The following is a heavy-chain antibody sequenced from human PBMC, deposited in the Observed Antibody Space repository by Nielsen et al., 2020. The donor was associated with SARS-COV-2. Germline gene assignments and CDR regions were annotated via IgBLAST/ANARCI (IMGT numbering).Heavy chain of an antibody. CDR3: ARSGFTNFHYYYGMDV. J-gene: IGHJ6*02. V-gene: IGHV1-3*01. D-gene: IGHD5-12*01. CDR2: INAGNGNT. CDR1: GYTFTSYA. Sequence: ASVKVSCKASGYTFTSYAMHWVRQAPGQRLEWMGWINAGNGNTKYSQKFQGRITITRDTSASTVYMDLSSLRSEDTAVYCCARSGFTNFHYYYGMDVWGQGTAVSVSS.